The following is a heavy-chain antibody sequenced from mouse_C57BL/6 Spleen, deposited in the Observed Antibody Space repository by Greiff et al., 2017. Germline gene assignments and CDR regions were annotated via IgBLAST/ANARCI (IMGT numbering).Heavy chain of an antibody. D-gene: IGHD1-1*01. CDR1: GYTFTSYW. Sequence: QVHVKQPGAELVKPGASVKLSCKASGYTFTSYWMHWVKQRPGQGLEWIGMLHPNSGSPNYNEKFKSKATLTVDKSSSTAYMQLSSLSAEDSAVYYCARPHYYGSSHGAYWGQGTLVTVSA. V-gene: IGHV1-64*01. J-gene: IGHJ3*01. CDR3: ARPHYYGSSHGAY. CDR2: LHPNSGSP.